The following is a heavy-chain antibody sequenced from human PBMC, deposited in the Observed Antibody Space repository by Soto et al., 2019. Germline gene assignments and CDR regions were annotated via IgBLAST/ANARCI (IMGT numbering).Heavy chain of an antibody. Sequence: GGSLRLSCAASGFTFSSYAMHWVRQAPGKGLEWVAVISYDGSNKYYADSVKGRFTISRDNSKNTLYLQMNSLRAEDTAVYYCARGGRGYSYGTYYYYGMDVWGKGTTVTASS. D-gene: IGHD5-18*01. CDR2: ISYDGSNK. J-gene: IGHJ6*04. V-gene: IGHV3-30-3*01. CDR1: GFTFSSYA. CDR3: ARGGRGYSYGTYYYYGMDV.